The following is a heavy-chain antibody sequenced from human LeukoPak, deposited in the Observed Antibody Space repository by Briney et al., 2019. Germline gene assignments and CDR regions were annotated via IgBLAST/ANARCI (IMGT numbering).Heavy chain of an antibody. CDR2: IYYSGSI. CDR1: GASISSYY. V-gene: IGHV4-59*01. CDR3: ARENPSGYYNRPIDY. J-gene: IGHJ4*02. Sequence: PSETLSLICTVSGASISSYYWSWIRQPPGKGLEWIGDIYYSGSIKYNPSLKSRVTMSVDTSKNQFSLKLSSVTAADTAIYYCARENPSGYYNRPIDYWGQGTLVTVSS. D-gene: IGHD3-22*01.